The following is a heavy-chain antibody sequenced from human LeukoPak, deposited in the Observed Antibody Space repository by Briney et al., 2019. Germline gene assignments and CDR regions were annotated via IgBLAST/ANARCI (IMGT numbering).Heavy chain of an antibody. J-gene: IGHJ3*02. CDR1: GFTFSSYG. D-gene: IGHD6-13*01. V-gene: IGHV3-23*01. CDR2: ISGSGGNT. Sequence: GGSLRLPCAASGFTFSSYGMSWVRQAPGKGLEWVSAISGSGGNTYYADSVKGRFTISRDNSKNTLYLQMNSLRAEDTAVYYCARDWGSAAAGSARNAFDIWGQGTMVTVSS. CDR3: ARDWGSAAAGSARNAFDI.